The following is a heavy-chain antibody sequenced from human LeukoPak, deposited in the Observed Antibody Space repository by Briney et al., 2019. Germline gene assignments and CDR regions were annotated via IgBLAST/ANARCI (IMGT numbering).Heavy chain of an antibody. J-gene: IGHJ4*02. D-gene: IGHD2-21*01. V-gene: IGHV3-23*01. CDR2: TSSSDDGT. CDR1: GFPLSSYA. CDR3: ARAPVTSCRGAFCYPFDL. Sequence: PGGSLRLSCAASGFPLSSYAMSWVRQVPGKGLEWVSATSSSDDGTYHADSMRGRFTIYRDNFRNTLYLQMNRLRVEDAALYYCARAPVTSCRGAFCYPFDLWGQGVLVTVSS.